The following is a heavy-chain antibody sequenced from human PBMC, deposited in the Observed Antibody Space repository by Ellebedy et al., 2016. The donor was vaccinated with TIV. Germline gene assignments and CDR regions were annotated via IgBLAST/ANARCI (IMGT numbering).Heavy chain of an antibody. CDR1: SGSITNNNW. D-gene: IGHD5-24*01. J-gene: IGHJ4*02. Sequence: MPSETLSLTCDVSSGSITNNNWWSWVRQAPGKGLEWIGEIYYSGKTNLHPSLKSRVSMSIDRTKNPLSLTLTSVTAADTAVYFCARDPATPIPFDYWGQGTLVTVSS. CDR3: ARDPATPIPFDY. V-gene: IGHV4-4*02. CDR2: IYYSGKT.